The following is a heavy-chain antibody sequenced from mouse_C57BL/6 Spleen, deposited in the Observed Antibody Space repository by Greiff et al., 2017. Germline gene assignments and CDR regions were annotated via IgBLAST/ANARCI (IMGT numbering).Heavy chain of an antibody. CDR2: INPGSGGT. V-gene: IGHV1-54*01. CDR1: GYAFTNYL. Sequence: QVQLQQSGAELVRPGTSVKVSCKASGYAFTNYLIEWVKQRPGQGLEWIGVINPGSGGTNYNEKFKGKATLTADKTASTAYMQLSSLTSEDSAVYFCARYYDGGDYWGQGTTLTVSS. D-gene: IGHD2-3*01. CDR3: ARYYDGGDY. J-gene: IGHJ2*01.